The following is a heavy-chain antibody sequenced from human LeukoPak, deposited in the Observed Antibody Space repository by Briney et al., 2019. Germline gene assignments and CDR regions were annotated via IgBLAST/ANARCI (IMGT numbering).Heavy chain of an antibody. D-gene: IGHD3-3*01. V-gene: IGHV3-48*01. Sequence: GGSLRLSCAASGFTFSSYSMNWVRQAPGKGLEWVSYISSSSSTIYYADSVKGRFTISRDNAKNSLYLQMNSLRAEDTAVYYCARRYDFWSGYYTDHFDYWGQGTLVTVSS. CDR1: GFTFSSYS. CDR2: ISSSSSTI. J-gene: IGHJ4*02. CDR3: ARRYDFWSGYYTDHFDY.